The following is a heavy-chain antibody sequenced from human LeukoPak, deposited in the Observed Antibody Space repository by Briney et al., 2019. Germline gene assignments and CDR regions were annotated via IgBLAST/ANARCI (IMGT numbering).Heavy chain of an antibody. CDR2: FSATDGSA. J-gene: IGHJ3*01. CDR3: AKARIAAAGTGAFDV. V-gene: IGHV3-23*01. Sequence: ASLRLSCAASGFTVSSYGMTWVRPAPGKGLEWVSAFSATDGSAQYAESVKGRFTISRDNSKNSLYLQMNSLRDEDTAVYYCAKARIAAAGTGAFDVWGQGTMVTVSS. CDR1: GFTVSSYG. D-gene: IGHD6-13*01.